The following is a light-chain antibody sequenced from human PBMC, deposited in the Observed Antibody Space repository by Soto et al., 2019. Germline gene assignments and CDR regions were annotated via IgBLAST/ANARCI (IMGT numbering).Light chain of an antibody. CDR3: AAWDDSRSGRV. CDR1: SSNIGSNY. V-gene: IGLV1-47*02. J-gene: IGLJ1*01. Sequence: QSVLTQPPSASGTPGQRVTISCSGSSSNIGSNYVYWYQQLPGTAPKLLIYSSNQRPSGVPDRFSGSKSGTSASLAISGLRSEDEADYYCAAWDDSRSGRVFGTGTKLTV. CDR2: SSN.